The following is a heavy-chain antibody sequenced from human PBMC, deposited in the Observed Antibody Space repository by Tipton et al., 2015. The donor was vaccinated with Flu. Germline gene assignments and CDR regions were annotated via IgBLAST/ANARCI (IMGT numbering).Heavy chain of an antibody. CDR1: GYSISSGYY. V-gene: IGHV4-38-2*01. Sequence: TLSLTCAVSGYSISSGYYWGWIRQPPGKGLEWIGSVYHTGSPYYNPSLKSRVTISVDTSKNQFSLKLSSVTAADTAVYFCARLESYGSPFDSWGQGTLVTVSS. CDR3: ARLESYGSPFDS. J-gene: IGHJ4*02. D-gene: IGHD3-10*01. CDR2: VYHTGSP.